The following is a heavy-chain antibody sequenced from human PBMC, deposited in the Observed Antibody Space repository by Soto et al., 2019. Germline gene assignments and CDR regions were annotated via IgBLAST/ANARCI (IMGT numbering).Heavy chain of an antibody. Sequence: QMVQSGAEVKKPGSSVRVSCTASGDTFSRSTLSWVRQAPGQGLEWMGRTIPILSMSDYAQKFQGGVSITADKSTSTVYMELSRLRSEDTAVYYCATNYGSGSAHFDNWGQGTLVTVSS. D-gene: IGHD3-10*01. CDR1: GDTFSRST. CDR2: TIPILSMS. J-gene: IGHJ4*02. V-gene: IGHV1-69*02. CDR3: ATNYGSGSAHFDN.